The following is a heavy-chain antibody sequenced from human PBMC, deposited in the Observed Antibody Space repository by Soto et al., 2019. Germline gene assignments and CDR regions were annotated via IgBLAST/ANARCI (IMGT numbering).Heavy chain of an antibody. CDR3: AKGRYDFWSPYYFDS. CDR2: ITWNSRVL. J-gene: IGHJ4*02. D-gene: IGHD3-3*01. V-gene: IGHV3-9*01. Sequence: GRVLKRSCVDPGGNCDDFDMHWVRRAPGKGLEWVSGITWNSRVLAYADSVKGRFTISRDNARNSLYLQMDSLRDEDTALYYCAKGRYDFWSPYYFDSWGQGTLVTVSS. CDR1: GGNCDDFD.